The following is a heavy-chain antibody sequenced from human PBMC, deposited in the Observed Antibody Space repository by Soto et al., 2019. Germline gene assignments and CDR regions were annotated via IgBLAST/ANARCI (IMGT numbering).Heavy chain of an antibody. Sequence: PSGALSLACGVYGGSFRAYYWSWIRQPPGKGVEWIGEINHSGGTSYNPSLKSRVTISVDTSKSQFSLKLSSVTAADTAVYYCARLSDILTGYYPVGPMDVWGQGTPVT. CDR1: GGSFRAYY. CDR3: ARLSDILTGYYPVGPMDV. CDR2: INHSGGT. D-gene: IGHD3-9*01. J-gene: IGHJ6*02. V-gene: IGHV4-34*01.